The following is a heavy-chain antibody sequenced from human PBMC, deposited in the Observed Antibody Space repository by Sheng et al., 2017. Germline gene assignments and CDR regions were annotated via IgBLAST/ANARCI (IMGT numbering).Heavy chain of an antibody. CDR3: SSGSTSWGLLHYFDY. CDR1: GFTFSNYA. D-gene: IGHD2-2*01. V-gene: IGHV3-23*01. CDR2: ISSSGGTT. J-gene: IGHJ4*02. Sequence: EVQLLESGGGLVQPGGSLRLSCAASGFTFSNYAMSWVRQAPGKGLEWVSGISSSGGTTYYVDSVKGRFTVSRDKSKNTLYLQMNSLTAEDTAIYYCSSGSTSWGLLHYFDYWGQGTLVTVSS.